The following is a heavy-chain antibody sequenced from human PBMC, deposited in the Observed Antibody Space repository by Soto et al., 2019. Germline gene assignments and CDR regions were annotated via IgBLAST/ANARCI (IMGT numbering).Heavy chain of an antibody. Sequence: GGSLRQSCADSEFTLSSYSMNWVFQAPGKGLEWVSSISSSSSYIYYADSVKGRFTISRDNAKNSLYLQMNSLRAEDTAVYYCARGYCSGGSCYLTVDYWGQGTLVTVSS. CDR1: EFTLSSYS. J-gene: IGHJ4*02. CDR3: ARGYCSGGSCYLTVDY. D-gene: IGHD2-15*01. V-gene: IGHV3-21*01. CDR2: ISSSSSYI.